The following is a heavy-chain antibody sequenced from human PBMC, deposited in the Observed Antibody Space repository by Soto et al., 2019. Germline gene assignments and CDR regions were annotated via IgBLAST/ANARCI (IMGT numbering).Heavy chain of an antibody. J-gene: IGHJ6*02. CDR2: IIPIFGTA. CDR3: AGERLGDPRYYGMDV. Sequence: QVQLVQSGTEVKKPGSSVKVSCKASVGTFSSYAISWVRQAPGQGLEWMGGIIPIFGTANYALKFQGRVTITADESTHTAYMELSSPTSEDTAIYYCAGERLGDPRYYGMDVWGQGTTVTGSS. D-gene: IGHD3-16*01. CDR1: VGTFSSYA. V-gene: IGHV1-69*01.